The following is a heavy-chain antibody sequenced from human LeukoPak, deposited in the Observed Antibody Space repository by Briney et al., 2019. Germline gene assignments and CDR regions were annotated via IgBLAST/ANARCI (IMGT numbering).Heavy chain of an antibody. D-gene: IGHD6-13*01. Sequence: SETLSLTCTVSGGSIGSSSYYWGWIRQPPGKGLEWIGSMYYSGSTCYNPSLKSRVTISVDTSKNQFSLKLSSVTAADTALYYCARHRGSSNWYDAFDIWGQGTMVTVSP. CDR1: GGSIGSSSYY. J-gene: IGHJ3*02. V-gene: IGHV4-39*01. CDR3: ARHRGSSNWYDAFDI. CDR2: MYYSGST.